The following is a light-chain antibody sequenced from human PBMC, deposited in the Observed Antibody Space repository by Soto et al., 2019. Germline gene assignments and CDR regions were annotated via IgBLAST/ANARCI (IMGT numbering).Light chain of an antibody. CDR1: QDIRSD. Sequence: DIQMTQSPSSLSASVGDRVTITCRASQDIRSDLGWFQQKAGKAPKRLIYAASLLQSDVPSRFSGTGSGTEFTLTISSLQPEDFATYFCVQHLSYPFTFGQGTKLEIK. CDR2: AAS. CDR3: VQHLSYPFT. V-gene: IGKV1-17*01. J-gene: IGKJ2*01.